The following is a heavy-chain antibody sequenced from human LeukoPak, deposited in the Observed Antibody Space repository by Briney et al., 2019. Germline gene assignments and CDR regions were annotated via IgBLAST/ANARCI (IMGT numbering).Heavy chain of an antibody. CDR3: AKGNWRYYGSGSYFDY. D-gene: IGHD3-10*01. J-gene: IGHJ4*02. CDR1: GFTFSSYA. CDR2: ISGSGGST. V-gene: IGHV3-23*01. Sequence: PGGSLRLSCAASGFTFSSYAMSWVRQAPGKGLEWVSAISGSGGSTYYADSVKGRFTISRDNSKNTLYLQMNSLRAEDTAVYYCAKGNWRYYGSGSYFDYWGQGTLVTVSS.